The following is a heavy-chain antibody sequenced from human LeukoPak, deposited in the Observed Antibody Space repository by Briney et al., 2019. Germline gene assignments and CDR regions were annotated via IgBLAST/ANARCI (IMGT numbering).Heavy chain of an antibody. CDR1: GYTFTSYY. CDR2: INPSGGST. Sequence: RASVKVSCKASGYTFTSYYMHWVRQAPGQGLEWMGIINPSGGSTSYAQKFQGRVTMTRDTSTSTVYMELSSLRSEDTAVYYCATKQGGYDAFDIWGQGTMVIVSS. V-gene: IGHV1-46*01. CDR3: ATKQGGYDAFDI. D-gene: IGHD5-12*01. J-gene: IGHJ3*02.